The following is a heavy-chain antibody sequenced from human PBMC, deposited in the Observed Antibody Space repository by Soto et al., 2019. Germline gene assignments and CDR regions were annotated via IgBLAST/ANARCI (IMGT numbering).Heavy chain of an antibody. CDR3: AKVPTGEMGTVFQAFDI. CDR2: ISYSGGNT. V-gene: IGHV3-23*01. CDR1: GFTFSSYA. Sequence: GGSLRLSCAASGFTFSSYAMSWVRQAPGKGLEWVSSISYSGGNTYYADSVKGRFTVSRDNSKNTLNLQMNSLRAEDTAAYYCAKVPTGEMGTVFQAFDIWGQGTMVTVSS. J-gene: IGHJ3*02. D-gene: IGHD5-18*01.